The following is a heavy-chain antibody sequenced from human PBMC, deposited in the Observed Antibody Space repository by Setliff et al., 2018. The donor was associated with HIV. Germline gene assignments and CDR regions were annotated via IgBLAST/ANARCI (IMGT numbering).Heavy chain of an antibody. D-gene: IGHD5-12*01. Sequence: PSETLSLTCTVSGGSISSCYWSWIRQPAGKGLEWIGRFYTSGSTNYNPSLKSRVTMSVDTSKNQFSLKVRYVTAADTAIYYCAREIWGQVAHVPYGMDVWGQGTTVTVSS. CDR2: FYTSGST. V-gene: IGHV4-4*07. CDR1: GGSISSCY. J-gene: IGHJ6*02. CDR3: AREIWGQVAHVPYGMDV.